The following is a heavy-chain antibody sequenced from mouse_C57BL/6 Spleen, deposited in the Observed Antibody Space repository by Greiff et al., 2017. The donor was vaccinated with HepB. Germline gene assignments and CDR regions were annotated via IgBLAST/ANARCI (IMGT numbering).Heavy chain of an antibody. J-gene: IGHJ3*01. D-gene: IGHD1-1*01. CDR2: IDPETGGT. CDR1: GYTFTDYE. Sequence: VQLQQSGAELVRPGASVTLSCKASGYTFTDYEMHWVKQTPVHGLEWIGAIDPETGGTAYNQKFQGKAILTADKSSSTAYMELRSLTSEDSAVYYCTREGDYYGSSYGWFAYWGQGTLVTVSA. CDR3: TREGDYYGSSYGWFAY. V-gene: IGHV1-15*01.